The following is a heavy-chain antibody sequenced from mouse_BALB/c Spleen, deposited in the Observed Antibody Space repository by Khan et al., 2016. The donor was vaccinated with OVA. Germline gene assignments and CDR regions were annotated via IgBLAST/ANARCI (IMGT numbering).Heavy chain of an antibody. CDR3: ARLAYYYDSEGFAY. CDR1: GFTFSTYG. CDR2: ISTGGHYT. V-gene: IGHV5-6*01. J-gene: IGHJ3*01. Sequence: EVELVESGGDLVEPGGSLKLSCAASGFTFSTYGMSWVRQTPDKRPEWVATISTGGHYTYYPDSVRGRFTISRDNAKNTLYLQMTSLKSEDTAMFYCARLAYYYDSEGFAYWGQGTLVTVSA. D-gene: IGHD1-1*01.